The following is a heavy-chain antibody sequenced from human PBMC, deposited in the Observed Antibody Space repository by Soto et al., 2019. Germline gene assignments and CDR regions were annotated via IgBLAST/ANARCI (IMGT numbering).Heavy chain of an antibody. CDR1: GFTFSSYS. V-gene: IGHV3-21*01. CDR2: ISSSSSYI. D-gene: IGHD6-13*01. Sequence: GGSLRLSCAASGFTFSSYSMNWVRQAPGKGLEWVSSISSSSSYIYYADSVKGRFTISRDNAKNSLYLQMNSLRAEDTAVYYCARDRRTSGSEQQLVRPYYYYGMDVWGQGTTVTVSS. CDR3: ARDRRTSGSEQQLVRPYYYYGMDV. J-gene: IGHJ6*02.